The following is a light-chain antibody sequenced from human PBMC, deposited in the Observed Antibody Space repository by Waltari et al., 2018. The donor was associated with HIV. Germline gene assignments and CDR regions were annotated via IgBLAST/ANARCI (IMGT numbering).Light chain of an antibody. CDR1: QSITSY. J-gene: IGKJ3*01. CDR3: QQNYNTPTFGPT. CDR2: AAS. V-gene: IGKV1-39*01. Sequence: DIQMTQSPSSLSASVGDRVTITCRASQSITSYLNWYQQKPGRAPKLLIYAASSLQSGVPSRFSGSGSGTDFTLTISSLQPEDFATYYCQQNYNTPTFGPTFGPGTKVDIK.